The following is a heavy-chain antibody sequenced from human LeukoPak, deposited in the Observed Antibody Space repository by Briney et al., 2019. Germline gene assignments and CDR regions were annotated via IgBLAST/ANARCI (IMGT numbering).Heavy chain of an antibody. CDR2: INHSGST. J-gene: IGHJ3*02. Sequence: PSETLSLTCAVYGGSFSGYYWSWIRQPPGKGLEWIGEINHSGSTNYNPSLKSRVTISVDTSKNQFSLKLSSVTAADTAVYYCARFGSGWYQVAFDIWGQGTMVTVSS. V-gene: IGHV4-34*01. CDR3: ARFGSGWYQVAFDI. D-gene: IGHD6-19*01. CDR1: GGSFSGYY.